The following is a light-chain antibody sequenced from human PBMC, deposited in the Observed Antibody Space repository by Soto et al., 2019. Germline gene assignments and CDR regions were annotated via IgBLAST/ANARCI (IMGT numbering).Light chain of an antibody. CDR3: QQYSHWRT. CDR2: GAS. V-gene: IGKV3-15*01. J-gene: IGKJ1*01. Sequence: EIMMTQSPATVSVFPGERATLSCRASQSIDSDLAWYQQKPGHVPRLLIYGASTRATGVPARFRGSGSGTEFTLTIIGLQSDDFAVYYCQQYSHWRTFGPGTKVEIK. CDR1: QSIDSD.